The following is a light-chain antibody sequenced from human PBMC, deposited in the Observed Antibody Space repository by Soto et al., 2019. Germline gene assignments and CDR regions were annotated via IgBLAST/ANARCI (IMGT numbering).Light chain of an antibody. CDR2: SAS. V-gene: IGKV3-20*01. CDR1: ETVDTSS. CDR3: HQYGSSPLT. J-gene: IGKJ4*01. Sequence: EIVLTQSPGTLSLSPGETATLSCRASETVDTSSLAWYQQKPGRAPSLLIYSASRRATGIPDRFSASGSATDFTLTITRLEPEDFAVYYCHQYGSSPLTFGGGTKVEI.